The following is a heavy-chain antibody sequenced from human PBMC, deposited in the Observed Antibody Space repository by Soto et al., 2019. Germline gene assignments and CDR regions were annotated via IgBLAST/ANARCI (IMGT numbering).Heavy chain of an antibody. J-gene: IGHJ4*02. V-gene: IGHV4-39*01. Sequence: KPSDTLSLTCTVSGGSISSSSYYWGWIRQPPGKGLEWIGSIYYSGSTYHNPSLKSRVTISVDTSKNQFSLKLSSVTAADTAVYYCARQASDWGGDYWGQGTLVTVSS. CDR1: GGSISSSSYY. CDR3: ARQASDWGGDY. CDR2: IYYSGST. D-gene: IGHD3-16*01.